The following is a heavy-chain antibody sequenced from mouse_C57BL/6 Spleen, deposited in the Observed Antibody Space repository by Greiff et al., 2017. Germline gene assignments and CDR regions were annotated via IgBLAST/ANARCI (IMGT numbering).Heavy chain of an antibody. J-gene: IGHJ4*01. CDR3: ARLGISQDAMDY. CDR1: GYTFPSYG. CDR2: IYPRSGNT. Sequence: QVQLQPSGAELARPGASVKLSFQASGYTFPSYGISLVKQRTGPGLEWIGAIYPRSGNTYYNEKFKGKATLTADKSSSTAYMELRSLTSEDSAVYFCARLGISQDAMDYWGQGTSVTVSS. D-gene: IGHD4-1*01. V-gene: IGHV1-81*01.